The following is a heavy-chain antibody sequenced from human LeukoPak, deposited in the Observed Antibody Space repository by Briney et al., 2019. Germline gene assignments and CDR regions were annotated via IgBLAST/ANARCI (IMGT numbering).Heavy chain of an antibody. CDR2: ISYIGST. V-gene: IGHV4-59*11. CDR3: ARNGFRTYCGTDCYSDYMDV. Sequence: AETLSLTCTVSDDSFTTHYWTWIRQPPGKGLEWIGYISYIGSTNYNPSLKSRVTISVDTSKNQFSLKLTSATAADTAVYYCARNGFRTYCGTDCYSDYMDVWGKGTTVIVSS. J-gene: IGHJ6*03. CDR1: DDSFTTHY. D-gene: IGHD2-21*02.